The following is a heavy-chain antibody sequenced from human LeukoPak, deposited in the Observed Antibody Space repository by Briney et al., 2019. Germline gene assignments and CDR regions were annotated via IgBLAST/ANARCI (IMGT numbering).Heavy chain of an antibody. V-gene: IGHV3-48*03. J-gene: IGHJ3*02. D-gene: IGHD5-18*01. CDR3: ARAGGDTAVVFDAFDI. Sequence: GGSLRLSCAASGFTFSSYDMSWVRQAPGKGLGWVSYISSSGTTIYYADSVKGRFTISRDNAKNSLYLQMNSLRADDTAVYYCARAGGDTAVVFDAFDIWGQGTMVTVSS. CDR2: ISSSGTTI. CDR1: GFTFSSYD.